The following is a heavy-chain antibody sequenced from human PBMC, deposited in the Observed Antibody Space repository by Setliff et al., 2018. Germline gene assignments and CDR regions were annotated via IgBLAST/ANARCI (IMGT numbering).Heavy chain of an antibody. CDR3: ATGPRDSRNYLTWLGS. V-gene: IGHV3-15*01. J-gene: IGHJ5*01. CDR2: IKSSIEGATS. Sequence: GGSLRLSCSVSGITFKNAWMTWVRQAPGKGPEWVGRIKSSIEGATSDYGAPAKGRFTISRDDSKNMIFLQMHNLKTEDTGFYYCATGPRDSRNYLTWLGSWGQGTLVTVS. CDR1: GITFKNAW. D-gene: IGHD3-22*01.